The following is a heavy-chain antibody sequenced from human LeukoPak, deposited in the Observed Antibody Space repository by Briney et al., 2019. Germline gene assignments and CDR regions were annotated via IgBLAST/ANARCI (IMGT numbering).Heavy chain of an antibody. CDR1: GGSISSYY. J-gene: IGHJ3*02. V-gene: IGHV4-59*01. D-gene: IGHD1-26*01. CDR3: ARDRSYSGRVAFDI. CDR2: IYYSGST. Sequence: SETLSLTCTVSGGSISSYYWSWIRQPPGKGLDWIGYIYYSGSTNYNPSLKSRVTISVDTSKNQFSLKLSSVTAANTAVYYCARDRSYSGRVAFDIWGQGTMVTVSS.